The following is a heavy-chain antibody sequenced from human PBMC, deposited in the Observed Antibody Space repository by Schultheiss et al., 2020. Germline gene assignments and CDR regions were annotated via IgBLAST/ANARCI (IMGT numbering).Heavy chain of an antibody. V-gene: IGHV4-30-4*08. CDR2: MYYSGST. D-gene: IGHD4/OR15-4a*01. CDR3: ARVIPTDYKSGPFDY. J-gene: IGHJ4*02. CDR1: GGSISSGGHY. Sequence: SETLSLTCTVSGGSISSGGHYWSWIRQPPGKGLEWIGYMYYSGSTYYNPSLKSRVTISVDTSKNQFSLKLSSVTAADTAVYYCARVIPTDYKSGPFDYWGQGTLVTVSS.